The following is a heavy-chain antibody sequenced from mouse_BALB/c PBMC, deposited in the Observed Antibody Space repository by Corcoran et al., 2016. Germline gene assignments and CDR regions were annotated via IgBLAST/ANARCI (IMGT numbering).Heavy chain of an antibody. J-gene: IGHJ4*01. V-gene: IGHV9-3-1*01. Sequence: QIQLVQYGPELKKPGETVKNSSKASGCNFTNYGMIWVKQAPGKGLKWMGWINTYTGEPTYADDFKGRFAFSLETSASIAYLQINNLKNEDTATYFCAREPRAMDYWGQGTSVTVSS. CDR2: INTYTGEP. CDR1: GCNFTNYG. CDR3: AREPRAMDY.